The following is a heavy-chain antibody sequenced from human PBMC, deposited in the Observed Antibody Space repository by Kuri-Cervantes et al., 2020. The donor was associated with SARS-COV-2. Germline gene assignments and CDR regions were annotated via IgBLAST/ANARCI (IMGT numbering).Heavy chain of an antibody. D-gene: IGHD3-22*01. V-gene: IGHV3-66*01. Sequence: GESLKISCAASGFTVSSNYMSWVRQAPGKGLEWVSVIYSGGSTYYADSVKGRFTISRDNSKNTLYLQMNSLRAEDTAVYYCARDRSDYYDSSGYYDFDYWGQGTLVTVSS. CDR2: IYSGGST. CDR3: ARDRSDYYDSSGYYDFDY. J-gene: IGHJ4*02. CDR1: GFTVSSNY.